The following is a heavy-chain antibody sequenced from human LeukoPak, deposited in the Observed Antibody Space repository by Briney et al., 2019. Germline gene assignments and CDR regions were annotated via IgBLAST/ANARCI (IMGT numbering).Heavy chain of an antibody. D-gene: IGHD2-2*01. Sequence: SETLSLTCAVYGGSFSGYYWSWIRQPPGKGLEWIGEINHSGSTNYNPSLKSRVTKSVDTSKNQFSLKLSSVTAADTAVYYCAGILSSTSSVDYWGQGTLVTVSS. V-gene: IGHV4-34*01. CDR3: AGILSSTSSVDY. J-gene: IGHJ4*02. CDR2: INHSGST. CDR1: GGSFSGYY.